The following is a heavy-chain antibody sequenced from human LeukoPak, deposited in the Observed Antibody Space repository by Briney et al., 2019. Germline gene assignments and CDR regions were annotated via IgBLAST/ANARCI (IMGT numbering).Heavy chain of an antibody. Sequence: PSETLSLTCTVSGGSISSYYWSWIRQPPGKELEWIGYIYYSGSTNYNPSLKSRVTISVDTSKNQFSLKLSSVTAADTAVYYCARGPGDYVWGSYRRPLDYWGQGTLVTVSS. CDR3: ARGPGDYVWGSYRRPLDY. J-gene: IGHJ4*02. CDR2: IYYSGST. D-gene: IGHD3-16*02. CDR1: GGSISSYY. V-gene: IGHV4-59*12.